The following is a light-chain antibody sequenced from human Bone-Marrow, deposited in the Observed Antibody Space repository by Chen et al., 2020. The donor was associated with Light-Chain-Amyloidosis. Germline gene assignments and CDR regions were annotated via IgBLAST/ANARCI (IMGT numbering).Light chain of an antibody. V-gene: IGKV2-29*03. J-gene: IGKJ2*01. CDR2: EVS. CDR1: QSLLPSDGKTY. CDR3: MQAMRLPYT. Sequence: DILMAQTPLSLSVTPGQPASISCKSSQSLLPSDGKTYLFWYLHKSGQSPQLLIYEVSHRFSGVSDRISGSGYWTDFTLKISRVEAEDVGVYYCMQAMRLPYTFGQGTKLEI.